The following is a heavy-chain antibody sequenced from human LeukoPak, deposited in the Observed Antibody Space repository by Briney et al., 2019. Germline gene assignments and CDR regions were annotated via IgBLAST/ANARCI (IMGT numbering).Heavy chain of an antibody. CDR2: ISSSSSYI. CDR1: GFTFSSYS. D-gene: IGHD1-26*01. J-gene: IGHJ4*02. CDR3: ARDQGGATDS. V-gene: IGHV3-21*01. Sequence: GGSLRLSCAAPGFTFSSYSMNWVRQAPGKGLEWVSSISSSSSYIYYADSVKGRFTISRDNAKNSLYLQMNSLRAEDTAVYYCARDQGGATDSWGQGTLVTVSS.